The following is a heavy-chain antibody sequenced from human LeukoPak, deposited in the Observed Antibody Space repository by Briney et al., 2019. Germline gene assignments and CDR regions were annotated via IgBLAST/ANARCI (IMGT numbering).Heavy chain of an antibody. V-gene: IGHV7-4-1*02. CDR1: EYIFTNYP. Sequence: ASVKVSCKASEYIFTNYPMNWVRQAPGQGLEWMGWINTNTGNPTYAQGFTERFVFSWDTSVSTAYLQISSLKAEDTAVYYCARDSYCSGGTCYSRVDYWGQGTVVTVSS. D-gene: IGHD2-15*01. CDR2: INTNTGNP. J-gene: IGHJ4*02. CDR3: ARDSYCSGGTCYSRVDY.